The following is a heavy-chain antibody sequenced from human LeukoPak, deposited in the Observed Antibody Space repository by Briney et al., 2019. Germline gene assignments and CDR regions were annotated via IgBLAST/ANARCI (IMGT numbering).Heavy chain of an antibody. CDR1: GYTFTSYY. D-gene: IGHD2-8*02. Sequence: ASVKVSCEASGYTFTSYYMHWVRQAPGQGLEWMGIINPSGGSTSYAQKFQGRVTMTRDTSTSTVYMELSSLRSEDTAVYYCAREEAGGYGVYWGQGTLVTVSS. V-gene: IGHV1-46*01. CDR3: AREEAGGYGVY. J-gene: IGHJ4*02. CDR2: INPSGGST.